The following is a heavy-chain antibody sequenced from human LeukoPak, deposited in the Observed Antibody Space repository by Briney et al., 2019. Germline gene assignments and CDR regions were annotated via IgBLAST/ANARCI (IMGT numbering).Heavy chain of an antibody. CDR2: ISGDGGST. D-gene: IGHD6-13*01. J-gene: IGHJ3*02. CDR3: AKAKTGYSSSWPIDAFDI. CDR1: GFTFDDYA. Sequence: PGGSLRLSCAASGFTFDDYAMHWVRQAPGKGLEWVSLISGDGGSTYYADSVKGRFTISRDNSKNTLYLQMNSLRAEDTAVYYCAKAKTGYSSSWPIDAFDIWGRGTMVTVSS. V-gene: IGHV3-43*02.